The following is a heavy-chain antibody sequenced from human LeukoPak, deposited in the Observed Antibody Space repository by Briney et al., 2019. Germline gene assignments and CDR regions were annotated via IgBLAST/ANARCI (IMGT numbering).Heavy chain of an antibody. J-gene: IGHJ6*03. V-gene: IGHV3-21*01. CDR3: ARDRGVVYSSSWYPDYYYYMDV. Sequence: PGGSLRLSCAASGFTFSSYSMNWVRQAPGKGLEWVSSISSSSSYIYYADSVKGRFTISRDNAKNSLYLQMNSLRAEDTAVYYCARDRGVVYSSSWYPDYYYYMDVWGKGTTVTVSS. D-gene: IGHD6-13*01. CDR2: ISSSSSYI. CDR1: GFTFSSYS.